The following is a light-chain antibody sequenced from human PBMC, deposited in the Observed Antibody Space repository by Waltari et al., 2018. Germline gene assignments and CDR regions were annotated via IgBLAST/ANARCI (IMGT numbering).Light chain of an antibody. Sequence: QSVLTQTPSASGTTGQRVTISCSGLSSNIGSNYVYWYQQLPGTAPKLLIYRNNQRPSGVPDRFSGSKSGTSASLAISGLRSEDEADYYCATWDDSLSGWVFGGGTKLTVL. CDR3: ATWDDSLSGWV. V-gene: IGLV1-47*01. CDR1: SSNIGSNY. CDR2: RNN. J-gene: IGLJ3*02.